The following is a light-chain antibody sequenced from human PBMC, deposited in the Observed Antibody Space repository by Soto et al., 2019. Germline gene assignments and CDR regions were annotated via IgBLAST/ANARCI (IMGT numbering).Light chain of an antibody. J-gene: IGKJ1*01. V-gene: IGKV3-20*01. CDR3: HQYGGSPWT. CDR1: QSVSSSY. Sequence: EIVLTQSPGTLSLSPGERATLSCRASQSVSSSYLAWYPQKSGQAPRLLIYGASSRATGIPDRFTGSGSGTDFTLTITRLEPEDIAVYFCHQYGGSPWTFGQGTKVDIK. CDR2: GAS.